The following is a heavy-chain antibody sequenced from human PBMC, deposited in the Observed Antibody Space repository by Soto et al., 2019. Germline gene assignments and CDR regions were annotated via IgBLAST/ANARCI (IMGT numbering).Heavy chain of an antibody. D-gene: IGHD4-17*01. Sequence: QVQLVQSGAEVKTPRSSVKVSCKASGGTFSSDTVSWVRQAPGQGLEWMGRIIPMFDMSEYADKFQGRATITADESATTVYMQLSSLTSDDTAMYLCARDDYSVYREDGFETWGQGTVVTVSS. CDR1: GGTFSSDT. V-gene: IGHV1-69*08. CDR3: ARDDYSVYREDGFET. J-gene: IGHJ3*02. CDR2: IIPMFDMS.